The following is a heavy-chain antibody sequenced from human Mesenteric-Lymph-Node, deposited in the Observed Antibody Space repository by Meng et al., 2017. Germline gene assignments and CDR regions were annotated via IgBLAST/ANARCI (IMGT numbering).Heavy chain of an antibody. CDR2: IHPSGSL. D-gene: IGHD6-25*01. Sequence: SETLSLTCTVSGASISSYYWSWIRQPPGKGLEWIGEIHPSGSLNYNPSLKSRVTISLDTSKNQFSLKLSSVTAADTAIYYCARGPDRAKAGYWGQGTLVTVSS. CDR1: GASISSYY. CDR3: ARGPDRAKAGY. V-gene: IGHV4-34*01. J-gene: IGHJ4*02.